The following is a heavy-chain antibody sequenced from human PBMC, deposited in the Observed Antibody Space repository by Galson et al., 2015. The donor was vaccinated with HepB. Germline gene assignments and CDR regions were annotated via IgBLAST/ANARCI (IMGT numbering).Heavy chain of an antibody. V-gene: IGHV3-48*04. Sequence: SLRLSCAASGFTFSSYSMNWDRQAPGKGLEWVSYISSSSTIYYADSVKGRFTISRDNAKNSLYLQMNSLRAEDTAVYYCARGREWGREYYYYYGMDVWGQGTTVTVSS. CDR2: ISSSSTI. CDR1: GFTFSSYS. D-gene: IGHD1-26*01. CDR3: ARGREWGREYYYYYGMDV. J-gene: IGHJ6*02.